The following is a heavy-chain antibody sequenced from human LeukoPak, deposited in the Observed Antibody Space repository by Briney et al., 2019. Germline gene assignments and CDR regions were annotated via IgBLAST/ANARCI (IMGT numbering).Heavy chain of an antibody. D-gene: IGHD4-11*01. Sequence: SETLSLTCTVSGGSISTYYWSRIRQPPGKGLEWIGHIYNSGSTNYNPSLKSRVTISVDTSKNQFSLKLSSVTAADTAVYYCARAGTTVYYFDYWGQGTLVTVSS. J-gene: IGHJ4*02. CDR2: IYNSGST. CDR3: ARAGTTVYYFDY. CDR1: GGSISTYY. V-gene: IGHV4-59*01.